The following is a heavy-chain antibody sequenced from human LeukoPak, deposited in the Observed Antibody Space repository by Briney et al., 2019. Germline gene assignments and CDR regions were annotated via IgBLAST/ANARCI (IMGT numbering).Heavy chain of an antibody. Sequence: GGSLRLSCAASGFTFDDYTMHWVRQAPGKGLEWVSLISWDGGSTYYADSVKGRFTISRDNSKNSLYLQMNSLRTEDTALYYCAKEGSVPGGWYRGTGVIDYWGQGTLVTVSS. CDR2: ISWDGGST. CDR3: AKEGSVPGGWYRGTGVIDY. CDR1: GFTFDDYT. V-gene: IGHV3-43*01. D-gene: IGHD6-19*01. J-gene: IGHJ4*02.